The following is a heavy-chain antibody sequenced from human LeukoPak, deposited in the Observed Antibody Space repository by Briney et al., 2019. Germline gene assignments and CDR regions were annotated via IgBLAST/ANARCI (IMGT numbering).Heavy chain of an antibody. J-gene: IGHJ5*02. D-gene: IGHD4-17*01. CDR2: ISGSGGST. V-gene: IGHV3-23*01. Sequence: PGGSLRLSCAASGFTFSSYAMSWVRQAPGKGLEWVSAISGSGGSTYYADSVKGRFTISRDNSKNTLYLQMNSLRAEDTAVYYCAKAAGPMGTVTTWLDPWGQGSLVTVSS. CDR3: AKAAGPMGTVTTWLDP. CDR1: GFTFSSYA.